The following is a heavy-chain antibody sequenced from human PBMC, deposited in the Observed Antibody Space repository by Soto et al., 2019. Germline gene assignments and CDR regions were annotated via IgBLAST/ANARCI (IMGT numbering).Heavy chain of an antibody. D-gene: IGHD6-19*01. CDR3: ARGWSIDDD. CDR2: INPSGGST. Sequence: QVQLVQSGAEVKKPGASVKVSCKASGYTFTNYYMHWVRQAPGQGLEWMGIINPSGGSTTYAQEFQGRVTMTRDTSTITVYMELSSLRSEDTAVYYCARGWSIDDDWGQGTLVTVSS. V-gene: IGHV1-46*03. J-gene: IGHJ4*02. CDR1: GYTFTNYY.